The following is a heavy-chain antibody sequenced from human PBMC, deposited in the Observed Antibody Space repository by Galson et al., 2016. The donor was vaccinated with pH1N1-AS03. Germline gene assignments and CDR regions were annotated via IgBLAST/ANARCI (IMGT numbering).Heavy chain of an antibody. D-gene: IGHD3-9*01. CDR2: LTTSTGDP. CDR3: ARGHMSLSGFWDS. V-gene: IGHV7-4-1*01. J-gene: IGHJ4*02. Sequence: SVKVSCKASGYTFTSHRIIWVRQAPGQGLECMGWLTTSTGDPTYAQGFTGRFAFSLGTSVSTAYLQIDNLKADDTAVYYCARGHMSLSGFWDSWGQGTLVTVSS. CDR1: GYTFTSHR.